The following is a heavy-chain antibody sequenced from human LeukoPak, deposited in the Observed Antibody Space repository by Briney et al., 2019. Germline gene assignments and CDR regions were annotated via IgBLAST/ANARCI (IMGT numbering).Heavy chain of an antibody. D-gene: IGHD3-22*01. CDR1: GGSISSYY. J-gene: IGHJ4*02. V-gene: IGHV4-59*01. CDR2: IYYSGST. CDR3: AREIHYESYYYDSSGYLRGLFDY. Sequence: PSETLSLTCTVSGGSISSYYWSWIRQPPGKGLEWIGYIYYSGSTNYNPSLKSRVTISVDTSKNQFSLKLSSVTAADTAVYYCAREIHYESYYYDSSGYLRGLFDYWGQGTLVTVSS.